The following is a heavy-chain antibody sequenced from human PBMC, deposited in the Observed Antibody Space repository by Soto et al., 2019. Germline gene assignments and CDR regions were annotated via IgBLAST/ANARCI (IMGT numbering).Heavy chain of an antibody. CDR2: IIPIFGTA. CDR1: GGTFSSYA. CDR3: ARPRSYYASSGTDVDAFDI. J-gene: IGHJ3*02. Sequence: QVQLVQSGAEVKKPGSSVKVSCKASGGTFSSYAISWVRQAPGQGLEWMGGIIPIFGTANYAQKLQGIVTITADESTSTAYMELSSLRSEDTAVYYCARPRSYYASSGTDVDAFDIWGQGTMVTVSS. V-gene: IGHV1-69*01. D-gene: IGHD3-22*01.